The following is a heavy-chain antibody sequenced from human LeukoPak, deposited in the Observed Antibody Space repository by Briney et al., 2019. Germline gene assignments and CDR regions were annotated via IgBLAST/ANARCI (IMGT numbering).Heavy chain of an antibody. CDR1: GFTFSNFW. Sequence: GGSLRLSCEGSGFTFSNFWMGWVRQAPGKGLQWVANIKTDGSEKYYVDSVKGRFTISRDNAKNSLYLQMNSLRAEDTAVYYCATYSSLNRREFQYWGQGTLLTVSS. D-gene: IGHD3-22*01. CDR3: ATYSSLNRREFQY. J-gene: IGHJ1*01. V-gene: IGHV3-7*01. CDR2: IKTDGSEK.